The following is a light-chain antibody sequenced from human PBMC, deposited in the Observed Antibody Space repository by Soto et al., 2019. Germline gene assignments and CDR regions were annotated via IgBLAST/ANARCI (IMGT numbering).Light chain of an antibody. Sequence: EIVLTQSPATLSLSPGETASLSCRARQRVSCYLAWYQHKPGQAPRHLLYDASNRDTGIPARFSGSGSGTDITLTISSLDPEDFAVDYWQQRNNRPRSLPLGGGTNVHIK. CDR1: QRVSCY. J-gene: IGKJ4*01. V-gene: IGKV3-11*01. CDR3: QQRNNRPRSLP. CDR2: DAS.